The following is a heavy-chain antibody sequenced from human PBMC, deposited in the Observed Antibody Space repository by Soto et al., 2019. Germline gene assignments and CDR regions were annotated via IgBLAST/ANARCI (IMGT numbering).Heavy chain of an antibody. D-gene: IGHD5-18*01. Sequence: QVQLQQWGAGLLKPSETLSLTCAVYGGSFSGYYWSWIRHPPGKGLEWIGEINHSGSTNYNPSLKRQVTLSVETSKTQFYLKLGSVIDADTAVYYCARGKWIQLWLVARWFHPWGQGTLVTDSS. J-gene: IGHJ5*02. CDR2: INHSGST. CDR3: ARGKWIQLWLVARWFHP. CDR1: GGSFSGYY. V-gene: IGHV4-34*01.